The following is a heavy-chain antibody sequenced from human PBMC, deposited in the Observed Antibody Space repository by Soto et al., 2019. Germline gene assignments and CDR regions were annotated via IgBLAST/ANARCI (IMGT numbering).Heavy chain of an antibody. D-gene: IGHD2-15*01. J-gene: IGHJ4*02. CDR2: INPNSGGT. CDR3: ARDLAKGGGSAGFDY. Sequence: ASVKVSCKASGYTFTGYYIHWVRQAPGQGLEWMGWINPNSGGTKYPQKFQGRVTMTRDTSIRTVYMSLTGLRSDDTAVYFCARDLAKGGGSAGFDYWGQGTLVTVSS. V-gene: IGHV1-2*02. CDR1: GYTFTGYY.